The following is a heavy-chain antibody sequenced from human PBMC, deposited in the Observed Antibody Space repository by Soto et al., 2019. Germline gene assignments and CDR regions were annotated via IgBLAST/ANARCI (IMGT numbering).Heavy chain of an antibody. CDR1: GGSISSSSYY. CDR2: IYYSGST. CDR3: AREGYKGAD. V-gene: IGHV4-39*02. D-gene: IGHD2-15*01. J-gene: IGHJ4*02. Sequence: SETLSLTCTVSGGSISSSSYYWGWIRQPPGKGLEWIGSIYYSGSTYYNPSLKSRVTISVDTSKNQFSLKLSSVTAADTAVYYCAREGYKGADWGQGTLVTVSS.